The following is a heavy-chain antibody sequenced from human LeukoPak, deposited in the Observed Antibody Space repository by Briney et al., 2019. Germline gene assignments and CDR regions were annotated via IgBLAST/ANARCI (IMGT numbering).Heavy chain of an antibody. J-gene: IGHJ4*02. D-gene: IGHD3-10*01. CDR3: ARVKWFGESGIDY. V-gene: IGHV4-39*01. Sequence: SETLSLTCTVSGGSISSSSYYWGWIRQPPGKGLEWIGSIYYSGSTYYNPSLKSRVTISVDTSKNQFSLKLSSVTAADTAVYYCARVKWFGESGIDYWDQGTLVTVSS. CDR1: GGSISSSSYY. CDR2: IYYSGST.